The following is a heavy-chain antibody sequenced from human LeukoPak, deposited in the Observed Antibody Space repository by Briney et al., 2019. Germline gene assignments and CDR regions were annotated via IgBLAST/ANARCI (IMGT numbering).Heavy chain of an antibody. J-gene: IGHJ4*02. CDR2: VDPENGET. Sequence: ASVKISCKVSGYTFTDYYMHWVQQAPGKGLEWMGVVDPENGETIYAEKFQGRVTITADTSTSTAYMELSSLRSEDTAVYYCAPPGFNSSRLRFDYWGQGTLVTVSS. V-gene: IGHV1-69-2*01. CDR3: APPGFNSSRLRFDY. CDR1: GYTFTDYY. D-gene: IGHD6-19*01.